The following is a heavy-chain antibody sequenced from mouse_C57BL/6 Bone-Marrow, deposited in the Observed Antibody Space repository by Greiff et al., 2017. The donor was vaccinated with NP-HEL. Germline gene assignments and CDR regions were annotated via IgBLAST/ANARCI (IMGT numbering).Heavy chain of an antibody. J-gene: IGHJ1*03. V-gene: IGHV1-85*01. D-gene: IGHD1-1*01. CDR1: GYTFTGYD. Sequence: QVQLQQSGPELVKPGASVKLSCKASGYTFTGYDINWVKQRPGQGLEWIGWIYPRGGSTTYNEKFKGKATLTVDTSSSTAYMELHSLTSEDSAVYFCASFGLLLRTNWYFEVWGTGTTVTVSS. CDR3: ASFGLLLRTNWYFEV. CDR2: IYPRGGST.